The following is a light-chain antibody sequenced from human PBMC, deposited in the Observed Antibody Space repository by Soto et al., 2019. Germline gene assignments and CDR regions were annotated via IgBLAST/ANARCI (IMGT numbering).Light chain of an antibody. J-gene: IGKJ1*01. Sequence: DIQMTQSPSTLSASVGDRVTITCRASQSISSWLAWYQQKPGKAPKLLIYDASSLESGVPSRFSGSGSGTEFTLTIRSLQPDDFATYYCQQYNSYSSWTVGQGTKVEIK. V-gene: IGKV1-5*01. CDR1: QSISSW. CDR2: DAS. CDR3: QQYNSYSSWT.